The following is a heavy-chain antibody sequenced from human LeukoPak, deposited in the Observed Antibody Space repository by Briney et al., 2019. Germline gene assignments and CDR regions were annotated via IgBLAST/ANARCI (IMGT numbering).Heavy chain of an antibody. CDR2: IYYSGIT. J-gene: IGHJ6*02. Sequence: SQTLSLTCTVSGGSISSGGYYWSWIRQHPGKGLEWIGYIYYSGITYYNPSLKSRVTISVDTSKNQFSLKLSSVTAADTAVYYCARDGLNGYGMDVWGQGTTVTVSS. V-gene: IGHV4-31*03. CDR1: GGSISSGGYY. CDR3: ARDGLNGYGMDV. D-gene: IGHD3-16*01.